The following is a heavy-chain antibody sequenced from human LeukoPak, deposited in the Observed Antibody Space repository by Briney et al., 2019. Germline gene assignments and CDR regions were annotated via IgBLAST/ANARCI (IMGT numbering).Heavy chain of an antibody. J-gene: IGHJ4*02. Sequence: GGSLRLSCSASGLTFSSYSMNWVRQAPGKGLEWVGNVNQDGTEKYYMDSVKGRFTISRDNAKNSLYLQMNSLRAEDSAVYYCAAQPCINGICYLDYWGQGTLVTVSS. CDR2: VNQDGTEK. V-gene: IGHV3-7*01. D-gene: IGHD2-8*01. CDR1: GLTFSSYS. CDR3: AAQPCINGICYLDY.